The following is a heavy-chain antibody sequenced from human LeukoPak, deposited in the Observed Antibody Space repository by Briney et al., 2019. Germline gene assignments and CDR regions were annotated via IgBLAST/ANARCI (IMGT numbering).Heavy chain of an antibody. CDR1: GFTFDDYA. CDR3: ARVAGYSSGTAVYFDY. D-gene: IGHD6-19*01. Sequence: GRSLRLSCAASGFTFDDYAMHWVRHAPGKGLEWVSGISWNSGSIGYADSVKGRFTISRDNAKNSLYLQMNRLRAEDMALYYCARVAGYSSGTAVYFDYWGQGTLVTVSS. J-gene: IGHJ4*02. V-gene: IGHV3-9*03. CDR2: ISWNSGSI.